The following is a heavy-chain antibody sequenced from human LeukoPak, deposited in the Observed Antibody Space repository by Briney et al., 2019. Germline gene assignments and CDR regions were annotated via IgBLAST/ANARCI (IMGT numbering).Heavy chain of an antibody. CDR1: GFTFTSYA. CDR2: ISASGSGT. J-gene: IGHJ4*02. V-gene: IGHV3-23*01. D-gene: IGHD6-19*01. CDR3: AKGRDTSGRQNFDF. Sequence: GGSLRLSCEASGFTFTSYAMHWVRQAPGKGLEWVSSISASGSGTFYTDSMNGRFTISRDNAKKTFFLQMKNLRPGDTALYYCAKGRDTSGRQNFDFWGQGTLATVSS.